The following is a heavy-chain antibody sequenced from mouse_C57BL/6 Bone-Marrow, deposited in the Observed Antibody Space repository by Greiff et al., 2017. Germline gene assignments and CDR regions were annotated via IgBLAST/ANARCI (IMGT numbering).Heavy chain of an antibody. D-gene: IGHD1-1*01. Sequence: VQLQQSGTVLARPGASVKMSCKTSGYTFTSYWMHWVKQRPGQGLEWIGAIYPGNSDTSYNQKFKGKATLTAVTSASTAYIELSSLTNEDSAVYYCTRYYDGSSSYYVDYWGQGTTLTVSS. CDR3: TRYYDGSSSYYVDY. CDR2: IYPGNSDT. V-gene: IGHV1-5*01. CDR1: GYTFTSYW. J-gene: IGHJ2*01.